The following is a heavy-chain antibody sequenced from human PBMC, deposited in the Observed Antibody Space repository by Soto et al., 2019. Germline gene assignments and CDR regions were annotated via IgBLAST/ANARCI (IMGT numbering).Heavy chain of an antibody. J-gene: IGHJ4*02. Sequence: PGGSLRLSCTASGFTFRSYGMHWVRQAPGKGLVWVSRINSDGSSTSYADSVKGRFTISRDNAKNTLYLQMNSLRAEDTAVYYCAIRASYYDSSGYFDYWGQGTLVTVSS. CDR2: INSDGSST. CDR1: GFTFRSYG. CDR3: AIRASYYDSSGYFDY. D-gene: IGHD3-22*01. V-gene: IGHV3-74*01.